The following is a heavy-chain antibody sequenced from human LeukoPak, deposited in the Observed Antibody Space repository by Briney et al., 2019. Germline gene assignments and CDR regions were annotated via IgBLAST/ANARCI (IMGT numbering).Heavy chain of an antibody. CDR1: GYTFTSYY. CDR2: TNPSGGST. D-gene: IGHD1-26*01. J-gene: IGHJ4*02. Sequence: ASVRVSCKASGYTFTSYYMRWVRQAPGQGLEWMGITNPSGGSTSYAQKFQGRVTMTRDTSISTAYMELSRLRSDDTAVYYCATQWELLDFDYWGQGTLVTVSS. CDR3: ATQWELLDFDY. V-gene: IGHV1-46*01.